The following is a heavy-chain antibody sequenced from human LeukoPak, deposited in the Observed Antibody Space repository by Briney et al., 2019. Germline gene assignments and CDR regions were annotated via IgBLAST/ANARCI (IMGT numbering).Heavy chain of an antibody. V-gene: IGHV1-69*05. CDR3: ARDAARYCTNGVCSGNYYYYYMDV. J-gene: IGHJ6*03. D-gene: IGHD2-8*01. Sequence: GASVKLSCKASGGTFSSYAISWVRQTPGQGRECMGGIIPIFGTANSAQKFQGRVTITTDESTSTAYMELSSLRSEDTAVYYCARDAARYCTNGVCSGNYYYYYMDVWGKGTTVTVSS. CDR1: GGTFSSYA. CDR2: IIPIFGTA.